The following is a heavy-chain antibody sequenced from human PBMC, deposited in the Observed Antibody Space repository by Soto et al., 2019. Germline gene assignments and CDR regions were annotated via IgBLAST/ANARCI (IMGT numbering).Heavy chain of an antibody. CDR3: ARPLEQHQLGFGMDV. J-gene: IGHJ6*01. CDR2: IWYDGSKI. Sequence: SGFTFSSYGMHWVRQAPGKGLEWVAVIWYDGSKIYYADSVKGRFTISRDNSKSTLYLQMNSLRAEDTAVYYCARPLEQHQLGFGMDVWGQGSPVTVSS. CDR1: GFTFSSYG. V-gene: IGHV3-33*01. D-gene: IGHD6-13*01.